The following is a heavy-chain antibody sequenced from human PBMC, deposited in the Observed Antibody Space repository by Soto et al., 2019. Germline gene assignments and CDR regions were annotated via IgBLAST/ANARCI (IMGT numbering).Heavy chain of an antibody. Sequence: GGSLRLSCAASGFTFSSYAMSWVRQAPGKGLEWVSAISGSGGSTYYADSVKGRFTISRDNSKNTLYLQMNSLRAEDTAVYYCAKDYYGSGSGFSDYWGQGTLVTVSS. CDR1: GFTFSSYA. CDR2: ISGSGGST. CDR3: AKDYYGSGSGFSDY. J-gene: IGHJ4*02. V-gene: IGHV3-23*01. D-gene: IGHD3-10*01.